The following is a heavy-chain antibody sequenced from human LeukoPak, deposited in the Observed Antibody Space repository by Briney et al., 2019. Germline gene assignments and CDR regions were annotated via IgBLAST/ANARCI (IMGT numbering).Heavy chain of an antibody. Sequence: PSETLSLTCAVFGGSLSDYYWSWIRQPPGQGLEWIGEINHSGVTNYHPSLKSRVTISVDMSKNQFSLNLSSVTAADTAVCYCARSIGNYDYDGYYSYGMDVWGQGTTVTVSS. CDR3: ARSIGNYDYDGYYSYGMDV. V-gene: IGHV4-34*01. D-gene: IGHD3-16*01. CDR2: INHSGVT. CDR1: GGSLSDYY. J-gene: IGHJ6*02.